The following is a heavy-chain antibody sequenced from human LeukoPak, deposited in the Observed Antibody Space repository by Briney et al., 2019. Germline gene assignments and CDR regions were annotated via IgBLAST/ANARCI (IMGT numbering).Heavy chain of an antibody. D-gene: IGHD6-19*01. V-gene: IGHV4-39*01. CDR3: ARQAVAGSHLDY. J-gene: IGHJ4*02. CDR1: GGSISSSSYY. CDR2: IYYSGST. Sequence: SETLSLTCTVPGGSISSSSYYWGWIRQPPGKGLEWIGSIYYSGSTYYNPSLKSRVTISVDTSKNQFSLKLSSVTAADTAVYYCARQAVAGSHLDYWGQGTLVTVSS.